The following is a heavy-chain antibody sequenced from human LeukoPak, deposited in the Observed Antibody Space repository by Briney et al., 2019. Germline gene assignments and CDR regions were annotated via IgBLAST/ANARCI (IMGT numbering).Heavy chain of an antibody. CDR1: GGSISNYY. CDR2: IDYRGST. V-gene: IGHV4-59*01. D-gene: IGHD3-3*01. J-gene: IGHJ1*01. Sequence: PSETLSLTCTVSGGSISNYYWSWIRQPPGKGLEWIAYIDYRGSTTYNPSLKSRVTISVDTSRNQFSLKLSSVTAADTAVYYCARGSTIFGFQHWGQGTLVTVSS. CDR3: ARGSTIFGFQH.